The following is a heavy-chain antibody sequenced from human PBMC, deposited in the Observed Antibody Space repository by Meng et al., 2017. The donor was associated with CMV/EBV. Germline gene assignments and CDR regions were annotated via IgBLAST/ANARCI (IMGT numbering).Heavy chain of an antibody. CDR1: GGSFSGYY. D-gene: IGHD3-22*01. CDR2: INHSGST. Sequence: VQLRQGGAGLLKPSETLSRTCAGYGGSFSGYYWSWIRQPPGKGLEWIGEINHSGSTNYNPSLKSRVTISVDTSKNQFSLKLSSVTAADTAVYYCARVWDSGWDYWGQGTLVTVSS. V-gene: IGHV4-34*01. J-gene: IGHJ4*02. CDR3: ARVWDSGWDY.